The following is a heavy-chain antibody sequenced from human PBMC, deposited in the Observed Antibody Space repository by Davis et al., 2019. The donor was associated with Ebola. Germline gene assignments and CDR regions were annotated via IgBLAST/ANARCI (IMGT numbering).Heavy chain of an antibody. CDR2: IIPIFGAT. CDR1: GGTFSRNA. J-gene: IGHJ6*04. V-gene: IGHV1-69*13. Sequence: SVKVSCKASGGTFSRNAISWVRQAPGQGLEWMGGIIPIFGATNYAQKFQGRVTITADESTTTAYMELSRLRSDDTAVYYCAREIGVVPAAILYYYYGMDVWGKGTTVTVSS. D-gene: IGHD2-2*02. CDR3: AREIGVVPAAILYYYYGMDV.